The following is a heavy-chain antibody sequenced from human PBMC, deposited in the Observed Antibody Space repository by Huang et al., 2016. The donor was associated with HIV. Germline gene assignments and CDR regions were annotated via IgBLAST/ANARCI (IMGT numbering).Heavy chain of an antibody. J-gene: IGHJ4*02. D-gene: IGHD4-17*01. CDR3: ARSAYGDLDY. CDR1: GYTFTNYD. CDR2: MKPNTGNT. V-gene: IGHV1-8*02. Sequence: QVHLVQSGAEVKKPGASVKVSCKASGYTFTNYDINGVRQAPGRGLEWMGWMKPNTGNTGFAQSFQGRVTMTRKTSITTAYMELTSLTSEDTAVYYCARSAYGDLDYWGLGTLVIVSS.